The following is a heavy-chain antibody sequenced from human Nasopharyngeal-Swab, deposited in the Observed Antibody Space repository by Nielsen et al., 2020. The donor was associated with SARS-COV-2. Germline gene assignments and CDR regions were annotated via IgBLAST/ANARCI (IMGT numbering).Heavy chain of an antibody. CDR2: IDPSDSYT. J-gene: IGHJ6*02. V-gene: IGHV5-10-1*01. CDR3: ARGRPSSGSSAYYYYGMDV. D-gene: IGHD1-26*01. Sequence: GGSLRLSCKGSGYTFTSYWISWVRQMPGKGLEWMGGIDPSDSYTNYNPSFQGHVTISVDKSISTAYLQWSSLKASDTAMYYCARGRPSSGSSAYYYYGMDVWGQGTTVTVSS. CDR1: GYTFTSYW.